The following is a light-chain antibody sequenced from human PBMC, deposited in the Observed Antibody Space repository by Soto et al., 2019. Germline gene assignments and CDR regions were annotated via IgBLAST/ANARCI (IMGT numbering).Light chain of an antibody. J-gene: IGKJ5*01. V-gene: IGKV1-9*01. Sequence: DIQLTQSPSFLSASVGDRVTITCRASQGISSFLGWYQQKPGKAPKLLIYDVSTLQRGVPSRFSGSGSGTEFTLTISSLKPEDFATYYCQQLDSYPITFGQGTRLEIK. CDR1: QGISSF. CDR3: QQLDSYPIT. CDR2: DVS.